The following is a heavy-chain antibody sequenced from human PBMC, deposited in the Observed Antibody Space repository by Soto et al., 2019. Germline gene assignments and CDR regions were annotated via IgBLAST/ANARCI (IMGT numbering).Heavy chain of an antibody. CDR2: ISTGDGDT. J-gene: IGHJ5*02. Sequence: GASVKVSCKASGYTFTNYAMRWVRQAPGQRLEWMGWISTGDGDTRYSQNFQDRLTITRETSASTVYMDLSSLRSEDTAMYYCAREVRSAGEDRWGQGTLVTVSS. CDR3: AREVRSAGEDR. V-gene: IGHV1-3*04. CDR1: GYTFTNYA. D-gene: IGHD6-19*01.